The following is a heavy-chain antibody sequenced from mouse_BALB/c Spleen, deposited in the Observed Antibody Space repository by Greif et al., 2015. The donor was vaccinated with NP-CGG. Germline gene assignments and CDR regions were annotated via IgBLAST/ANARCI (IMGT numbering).Heavy chain of an antibody. CDR2: IYPGSGNT. Sequence: VQLVESGAELARPGASVKLSCKASGYTFTDYYINWVKQRTGQGLEWIGEIYPGSGNTYYNEKFKGKATLTADKSSSTAYMQLSSLTSEDSAVYFCARDYRYFDVWGAGTTVTVSS. CDR3: ARDYRYFDV. J-gene: IGHJ1*01. CDR1: GYTFTDYY. V-gene: IGHV1-77*01.